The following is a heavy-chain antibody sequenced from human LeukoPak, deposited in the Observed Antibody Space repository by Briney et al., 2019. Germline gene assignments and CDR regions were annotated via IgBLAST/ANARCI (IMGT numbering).Heavy chain of an antibody. D-gene: IGHD3-9*01. CDR2: IKQDSSEI. CDR1: GFSLSSKW. Sequence: GGSLRLSCVASGFSLSSKWMSWVRQAPGKGLEWVANIKQDSSEIHYVDSVKGRFTISRENAKNSLYLQMNSLRAEDTAVYYCARGGYYDILTGLNRFDPWGQGTLVTVSS. CDR3: ARGGYYDILTGLNRFDP. V-gene: IGHV3-7*01. J-gene: IGHJ5*02.